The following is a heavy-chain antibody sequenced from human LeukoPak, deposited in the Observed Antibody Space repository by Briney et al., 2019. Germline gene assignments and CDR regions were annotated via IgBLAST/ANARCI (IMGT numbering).Heavy chain of an antibody. CDR1: GFTFSSYG. J-gene: IGHJ4*02. CDR2: ISYDGSNK. V-gene: IGHV3-30*18. Sequence: PGGSLRLSCAAAGFTFSSYGMHWVRQAPGKGLEWVAVISYDGSNKYYADSVKGRFTISRDNSKNTLYLQINSLRAEDTAVYYCAKEGSIFGVVIRPYYFDYWGQGTLVTVSS. CDR3: AKEGSIFGVVIRPYYFDY. D-gene: IGHD3-3*01.